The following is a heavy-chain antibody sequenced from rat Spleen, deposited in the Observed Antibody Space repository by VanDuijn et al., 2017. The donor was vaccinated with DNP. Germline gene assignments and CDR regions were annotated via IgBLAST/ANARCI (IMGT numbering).Heavy chain of an antibody. CDR1: RITFSDHN. CDR2: ISYDGRDT. J-gene: IGHJ3*01. Sequence: EVQLVESGGGLVQPGRSLKLSCEVSRITFSDHNMAWVRQAPKKSLEWVATISYDGRDTYYRDSVKGRFTISRDNAKSTLYLQMNSLRSEDTATYYCARQFNYGSYYWFAYWGQGTLVTVSS. D-gene: IGHD1-3*01. CDR3: ARQFNYGSYYWFAY. V-gene: IGHV5-7*01.